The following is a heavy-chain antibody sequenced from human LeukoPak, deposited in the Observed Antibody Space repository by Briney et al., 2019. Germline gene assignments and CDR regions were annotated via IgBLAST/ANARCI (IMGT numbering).Heavy chain of an antibody. Sequence: GGSLRLSCAASGFTFSSYSMNWVRQAPGKGLEWVSSISSSSSYIYYADSVKGRFTISRDNAKNSLYLQMNSLRAEDTAVYYCARDLSVAGRTYYFDYWGQGTLVTVSS. CDR2: ISSSSSYI. V-gene: IGHV3-21*01. J-gene: IGHJ4*02. CDR1: GFTFSSYS. CDR3: ARDLSVAGRTYYFDY. D-gene: IGHD6-19*01.